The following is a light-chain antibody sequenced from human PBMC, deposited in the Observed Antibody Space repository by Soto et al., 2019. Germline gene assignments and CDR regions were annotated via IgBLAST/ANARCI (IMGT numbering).Light chain of an antibody. J-gene: IGLJ1*01. V-gene: IGLV2-11*01. CDR1: ISDVGGYNY. Sequence: QCSVTQTRSVSGSRGRSLTISWTGTISDVGGYNYVSWYQQHPGKAPKLMIYDVSKRPSRVPDRFSGSKSGNTASLTISGLQAEDEADYYCCSYTRTSNHYFFGSGTKVTVL. CDR2: DVS. CDR3: CSYTRTSNHYF.